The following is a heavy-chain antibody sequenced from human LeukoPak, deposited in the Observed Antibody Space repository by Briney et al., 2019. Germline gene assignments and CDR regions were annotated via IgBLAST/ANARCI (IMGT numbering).Heavy chain of an antibody. D-gene: IGHD2/OR15-2a*01. CDR2: IYWDDDK. CDR3: AHTPNRGYYFDY. V-gene: IGHV2-5*08. J-gene: IGHJ4*02. CDR1: GGSISSGDYY. Sequence: TLSLTCTVSGGSISSGDYYWSWIRQPPGKGLEWLALIYWDDDKRYSPSLKSRLTITKDTSKNQVVLTMTNMDPVDTATYYCAHTPNRGYYFDYWGQGTLVTVSS.